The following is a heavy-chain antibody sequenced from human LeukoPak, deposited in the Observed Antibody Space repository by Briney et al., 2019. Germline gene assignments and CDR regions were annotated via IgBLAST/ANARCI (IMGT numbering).Heavy chain of an antibody. V-gene: IGHV3-30*04. Sequence: PGGSLRLSCAASGFTFSSYAMHWVRQAPGKGLEWVAVISYDGSNKYYADSVKGRFTISRDNSKNTLYLQMNSLRAEDTAVYYCARAGADSNGDYVYFDYWGQGTLVTVSS. CDR1: GFTFSSYA. D-gene: IGHD4-17*01. J-gene: IGHJ4*02. CDR3: ARAGADSNGDYVYFDY. CDR2: ISYDGSNK.